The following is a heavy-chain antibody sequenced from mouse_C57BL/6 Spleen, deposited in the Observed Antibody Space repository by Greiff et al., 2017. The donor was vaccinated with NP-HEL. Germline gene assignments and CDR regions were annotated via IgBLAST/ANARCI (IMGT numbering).Heavy chain of an antibody. CDR1: GYSFTGYY. V-gene: IGHV1-42*01. CDR2: INPSTGGT. CDR3: ARGTGTGYFDY. Sequence: EVQLQQSGPELVKPGASVKISCKASGYSFTGYYMNWVKQSPEKSLEWIGEINPSTGGTTYNQKFKAKATLTVDKSSSTAYMQLKSLTSEDSAVYYCARGTGTGYFDYWGQGTTLTVSS. D-gene: IGHD4-1*01. J-gene: IGHJ2*01.